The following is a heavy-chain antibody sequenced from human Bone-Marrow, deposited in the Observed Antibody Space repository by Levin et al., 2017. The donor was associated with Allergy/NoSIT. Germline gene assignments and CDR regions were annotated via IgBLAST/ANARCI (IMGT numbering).Heavy chain of an antibody. V-gene: IGHV1-8*01. CDR3: ARGPLWFGEFSGPTYYYYYYGMDV. Sequence: ASVKVSCKASGYTFTSYDINWVRQATGQGLEWMGWMNPNSGNTGYAQKFQGRVTMTRNTSISTAYMELSSLRSEDTAVYYCARGPLWFGEFSGPTYYYYYYGMDVWGQGTTVTVSS. J-gene: IGHJ6*02. D-gene: IGHD3-10*01. CDR1: GYTFTSYD. CDR2: MNPNSGNT.